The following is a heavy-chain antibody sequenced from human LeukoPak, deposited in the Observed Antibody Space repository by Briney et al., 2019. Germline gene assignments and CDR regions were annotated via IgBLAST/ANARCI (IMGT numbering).Heavy chain of an antibody. CDR3: ARRGVVPAANV. V-gene: IGHV4-34*01. CDR2: INHSGST. D-gene: IGHD2-2*01. J-gene: IGHJ4*02. CDR1: GGSFSSYY. Sequence: SETLSLTCAVYGGSFSSYYWSWIRQPPGKGLEWIGEINHSGSTNYNPSLKSRVTISVDTSKNQFSLKLSSVTAADTAVYYCARRGVVPAANVWGQGTLVTVSS.